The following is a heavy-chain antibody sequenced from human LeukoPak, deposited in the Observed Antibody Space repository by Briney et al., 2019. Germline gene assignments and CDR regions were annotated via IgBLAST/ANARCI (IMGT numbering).Heavy chain of an antibody. V-gene: IGHV3-30*18. J-gene: IGHJ3*02. CDR3: AKVKSPVTIGWPLFDI. CDR1: GFTFGSYG. Sequence: PGGSLRLSCAASGFTFGSYGMHWVRQAPGKGLEWVAVISYDGSNKYYADSVKGRFTISRDNSKNTLYLQMNSLRTEDTAVYYCAKVKSPVTIGWPLFDIWGQGTMVTVSS. D-gene: IGHD5-24*01. CDR2: ISYDGSNK.